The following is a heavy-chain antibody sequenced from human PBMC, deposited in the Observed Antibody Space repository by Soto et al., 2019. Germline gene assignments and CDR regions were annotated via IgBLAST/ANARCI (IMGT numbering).Heavy chain of an antibody. CDR1: GGTFSSYT. Sequence: QVQLVQSGAEVKKPGSSVKVSCKASGGTFSSYTISWVRQAPGQGLEWMGRIIPILGIANYAQKFQGRVTITADKSTSTAYMELSSLRSEDTAVYYCEVYGSGWYVDYWGQGTLVTVSS. J-gene: IGHJ4*02. D-gene: IGHD6-19*01. CDR3: EVYGSGWYVDY. V-gene: IGHV1-69*02. CDR2: IIPILGIA.